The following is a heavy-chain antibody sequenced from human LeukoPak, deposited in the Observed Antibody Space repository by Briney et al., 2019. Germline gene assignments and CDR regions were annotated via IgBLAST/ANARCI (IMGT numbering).Heavy chain of an antibody. Sequence: GGSLRLSCTASGFTFSSYAMTWVRQAPGKGPEWVSTIYTSGGSTYYADSVKGRFTISRDNSKNTLYLQMDSLRAEDTAVYYCAKGYSGNHGSYSPGDAFDIWGQGTMVTVSS. D-gene: IGHD1-26*01. J-gene: IGHJ3*02. V-gene: IGHV3-23*01. CDR1: GFTFSSYA. CDR2: IYTSGGST. CDR3: AKGYSGNHGSYSPGDAFDI.